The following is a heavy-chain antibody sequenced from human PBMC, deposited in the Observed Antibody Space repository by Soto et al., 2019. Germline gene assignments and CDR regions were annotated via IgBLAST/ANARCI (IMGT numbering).Heavy chain of an antibody. V-gene: IGHV4-39*01. D-gene: IGHD3-3*01. CDR3: ARHGADYDFWSGYYRFDP. Sequence: SETLSLTCTVSGGSISSSSYYWGWIRQPPGKGLEWIGSIYYSGSTYYNPSLKSRVTISVDTSKNQFSLKLSSVTAADTAVYYCARHGADYDFWSGYYRFDPWGQGTLVT. CDR1: GGSISSSSYY. CDR2: IYYSGST. J-gene: IGHJ5*02.